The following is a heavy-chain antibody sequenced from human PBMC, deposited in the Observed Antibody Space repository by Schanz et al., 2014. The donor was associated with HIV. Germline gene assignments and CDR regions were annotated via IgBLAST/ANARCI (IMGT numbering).Heavy chain of an antibody. CDR2: IRGGSGTT. V-gene: IGHV3-23*01. CDR1: GLTLSSYG. Sequence: EVQVLESGGDLVQPGGSLRLSCAASGLTLSSYGMSWVRQAPGKGLEGVSRIRGGSGTTFYADSVKGRFTISRVNSKNTLYLQMNSLRAEDTAIYYCAKTSITLGMDVWGQGTTVTVSS. CDR3: AKTSITLGMDV. J-gene: IGHJ6*02. D-gene: IGHD1-20*01.